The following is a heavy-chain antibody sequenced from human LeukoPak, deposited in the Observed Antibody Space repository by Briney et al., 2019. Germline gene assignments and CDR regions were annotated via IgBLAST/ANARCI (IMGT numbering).Heavy chain of an antibody. CDR1: GFTFSIFA. CDR2: ISGSGGST. Sequence: PGGSLRLSCAASGFTFSIFAMTWVRQAPGKGLEWVSAISGSGGSTYYADSVKGRLTISRDNSKNTLYLQMNSLRAEDTAVYYCAKGVTSAYRDFDYWGQGTLVTVSS. CDR3: AKGVTSAYRDFDY. J-gene: IGHJ4*02. V-gene: IGHV3-23*01. D-gene: IGHD3-22*01.